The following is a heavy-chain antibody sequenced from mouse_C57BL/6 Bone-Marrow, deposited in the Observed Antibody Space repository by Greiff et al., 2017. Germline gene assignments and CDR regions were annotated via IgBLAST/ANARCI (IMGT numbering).Heavy chain of an antibody. CDR1: GYTFTSYW. Sequence: QVQLQQPGAELVKPGASVKLSCKASGYTFTSYWMQWVKQRPGQGLEWIGEIDPSDSYTNYNQKFKGKATLTVDTSSSSAYMQISSLTSEDSAVYYCAREGVWLYYFDYWGQGTTLTVSS. CDR3: AREGVWLYYFDY. CDR2: IDPSDSYT. V-gene: IGHV1-50*01. D-gene: IGHD2-2*01. J-gene: IGHJ2*01.